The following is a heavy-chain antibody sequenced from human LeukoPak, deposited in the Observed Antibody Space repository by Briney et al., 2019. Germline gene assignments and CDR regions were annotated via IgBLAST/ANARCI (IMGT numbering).Heavy chain of an antibody. CDR2: ISYDGSNK. V-gene: IGHV3-30*01. Sequence: HPGGSLRLSCAASGFTFSSYAMHWVRQAPGKGLEWVAVISYDGSNKYYADSVKGRFTISRDISKNTLYLQMNSLRAEDTAVYYCARGGGYYSDAFAVWGQGTMVSVSS. CDR3: ARGGGYYSDAFAV. CDR1: GFTFSSYA. J-gene: IGHJ3*01. D-gene: IGHD3-22*01.